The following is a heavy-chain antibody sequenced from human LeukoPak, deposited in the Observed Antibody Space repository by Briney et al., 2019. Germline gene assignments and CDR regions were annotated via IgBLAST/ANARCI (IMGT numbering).Heavy chain of an antibody. CDR1: GFTFSSYL. Sequence: GGSLRLSCAASGFTFSSYLMSWVRQAPGKGLEWVANIKQDGSEKYYVDSVKGRFTISRDNAKNSLYLQMNSLRAEDTAVYYCARGDYCSGGSCLFDYWGQGTLVTVSS. CDR3: ARGDYCSGGSCLFDY. V-gene: IGHV3-7*01. D-gene: IGHD2-15*01. J-gene: IGHJ4*02. CDR2: IKQDGSEK.